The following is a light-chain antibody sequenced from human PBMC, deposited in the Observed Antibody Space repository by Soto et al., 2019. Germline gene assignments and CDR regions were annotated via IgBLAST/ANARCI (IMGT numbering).Light chain of an antibody. Sequence: QSALTQPASVSGPPGQSITISCTGTTSDIGTYNYVSWYQQHAGNAPKLIIYEVSHRPSGVSTRFSGSKSGNTASLTIAGLQAEDEALYYCCSYAGSRRVFGTGTKVTVL. J-gene: IGLJ1*01. CDR3: CSYAGSRRV. V-gene: IGLV2-14*01. CDR2: EVS. CDR1: TSDIGTYNY.